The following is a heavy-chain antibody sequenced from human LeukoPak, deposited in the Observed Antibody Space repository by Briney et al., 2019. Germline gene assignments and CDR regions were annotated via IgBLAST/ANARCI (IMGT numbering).Heavy chain of an antibody. V-gene: IGHV1-18*01. CDR2: ISAYNGNT. J-gene: IGHJ6*03. D-gene: IGHD4-23*01. CDR3: ARVYGGNSGHYYYMDV. CDR1: GYTFTSYG. Sequence: ASVKVSCKASGYTFTSYGISWVRQAPGQGLEWMGWISAYNGNTNYAQKLQGRVTMTTDTSTSTTYMELRSLRSDDTAVYYCARVYGGNSGHYYYMDVWGKGTTVTISS.